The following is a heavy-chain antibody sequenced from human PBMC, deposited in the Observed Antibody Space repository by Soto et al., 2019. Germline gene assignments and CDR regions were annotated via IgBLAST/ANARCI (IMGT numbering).Heavy chain of an antibody. D-gene: IGHD6-13*01. CDR2: ISPYDGNT. V-gene: IGHV1-18*01. CDR3: ARDDRAAAAGTTYYFDY. CDR1: GYIFTNYG. Sequence: QVQLVQSEAEVKKPGASVKVSCKASGYIFTNYGLSWVRQAPGQGLQWMAWISPYDGNTHYAQNLQGRVTVTTDTSTSTAYMKLRSLRSDDTAVYFCARDDRAAAAGTTYYFDYWGQGTLVTVSS. J-gene: IGHJ4*02.